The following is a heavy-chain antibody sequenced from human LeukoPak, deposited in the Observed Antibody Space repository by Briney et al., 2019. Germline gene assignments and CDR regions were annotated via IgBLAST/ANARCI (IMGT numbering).Heavy chain of an antibody. CDR1: GYTFTSYY. D-gene: IGHD3-10*01. Sequence: ASVKVSCKASGYTFTSYYMHWVRQAPGQGLEWMGIINPSGGSTSYAQKFQGRVTMTRDMSTSTVYMELSRLRSDDTAVYYCARGSRYYYDSGSYYPSYYYMDVWGTGTTVTVSS. V-gene: IGHV1-46*01. CDR3: ARGSRYYYDSGSYYPSYYYMDV. J-gene: IGHJ6*03. CDR2: INPSGGST.